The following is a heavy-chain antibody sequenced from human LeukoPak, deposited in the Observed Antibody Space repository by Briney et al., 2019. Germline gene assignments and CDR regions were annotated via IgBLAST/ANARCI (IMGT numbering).Heavy chain of an antibody. D-gene: IGHD5-24*01. CDR3: VRDNAAADGALDY. V-gene: IGHV3-33*01. Sequence: GTSLRLSCVAAGFTFSSHGMHWVRQPPGKGLEWVAVIWYDGSHRYYPDSVKGRFTISRDNSKNTLFLQMDSLRVDDTAVYYCVRDNAAADGALDYWGQGSLVTVSS. CDR2: IWYDGSHR. J-gene: IGHJ4*02. CDR1: GFTFSSHG.